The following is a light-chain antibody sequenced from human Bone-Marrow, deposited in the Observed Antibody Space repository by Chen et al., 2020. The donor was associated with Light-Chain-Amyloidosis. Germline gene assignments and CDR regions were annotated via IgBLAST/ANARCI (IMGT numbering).Light chain of an antibody. V-gene: IGKV3-20*01. Sequence: EIVLTQSPCTLSLSPGEGANLSCRGSQTISSNYLTWYQQKFGQAPRLLIYGSSSRATGIPDRFTGSGSGTDFTLTINRLEPEDFAMYYCQQYGTSPLTFGGGTKVEIK. CDR1: QTISSNY. CDR3: QQYGTSPLT. J-gene: IGKJ4*01. CDR2: GSS.